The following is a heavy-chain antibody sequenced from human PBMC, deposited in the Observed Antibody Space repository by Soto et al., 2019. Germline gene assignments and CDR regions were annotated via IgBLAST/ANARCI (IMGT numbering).Heavy chain of an antibody. J-gene: IGHJ4*02. CDR3: AKDHITIFGVVTGPDY. V-gene: IGHV3-30*18. Sequence: GGSLRLSCAASGFTFISYGMHWVLQAPCKGLEWVAVISYDGSNKYYADSVKGRFTISRDNSKNTLYLQMNSLRAEDTAVYYCAKDHITIFGVVTGPDYWGQGTLVTVSS. CDR1: GFTFISYG. D-gene: IGHD3-3*01. CDR2: ISYDGSNK.